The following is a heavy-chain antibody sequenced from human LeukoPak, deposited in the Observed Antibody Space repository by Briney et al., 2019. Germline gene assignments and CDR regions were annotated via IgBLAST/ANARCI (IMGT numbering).Heavy chain of an antibody. V-gene: IGHV3-20*04. Sequence: PGGSLRLSCAASGFTFGDYGMSWVRQAPGKGLEWVSGINWSADSTGYADSVKGRFTISRDNAKNSLYLQMNSLRVDDTAVYYCARDRGGAESHGFDAFDLWGQGTIVTVSS. CDR1: GFTFGDYG. D-gene: IGHD2-15*01. CDR2: INWSADST. CDR3: ARDRGGAESHGFDAFDL. J-gene: IGHJ3*01.